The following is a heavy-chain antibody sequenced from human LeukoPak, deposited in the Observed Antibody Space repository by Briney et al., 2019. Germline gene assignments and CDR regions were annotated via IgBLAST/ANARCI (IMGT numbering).Heavy chain of an antibody. CDR2: IKQDGSEK. Sequence: QAGGSLRLSCAASGFTFSSYWMSWVRQAPGKGLEWVASIKQDGSEKYYVDSVKGRFTISRDNAKNSLYLQMNSLRAEDTAVYYCARDSSGYSPDYWGQGTLVTVSS. D-gene: IGHD5-12*01. CDR1: GFTFSSYW. J-gene: IGHJ4*02. CDR3: ARDSSGYSPDY. V-gene: IGHV3-7*01.